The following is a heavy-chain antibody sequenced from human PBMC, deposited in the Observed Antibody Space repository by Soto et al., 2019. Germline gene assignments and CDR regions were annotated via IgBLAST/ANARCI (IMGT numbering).Heavy chain of an antibody. J-gene: IGHJ6*02. V-gene: IGHV1-8*01. CDR3: ARGNPFNYAGFDV. CDR1: GYTFSDFD. CDR2: MNAKSGDT. Sequence: QAHLEQSGTELKRPGASVKVSCKASGYTFSDFDINWLRQASGQGPEWMGWMNAKSGDTFFAQRFQDKFNRTWDTSLSTAYMEVGSLTSDDTAIYYCARGNPFNYAGFDVWGQGTTVAVSS. D-gene: IGHD3-16*01.